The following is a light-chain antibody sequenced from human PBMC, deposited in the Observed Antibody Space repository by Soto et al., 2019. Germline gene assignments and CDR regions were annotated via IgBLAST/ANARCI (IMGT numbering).Light chain of an antibody. V-gene: IGKV1-39*01. CDR3: QQSYSTPLT. CDR1: QSINTY. CDR2: GAS. Sequence: DIQMTQSPSSLSASVGDRVTITCQTSQSINTYLNWYQQKPGKAPKLLIYGASSLQSGVPSRFSGSGSGTDFTLTISSLQPEDFATYYCQQSYSTPLTFGGGTKVDIK. J-gene: IGKJ4*01.